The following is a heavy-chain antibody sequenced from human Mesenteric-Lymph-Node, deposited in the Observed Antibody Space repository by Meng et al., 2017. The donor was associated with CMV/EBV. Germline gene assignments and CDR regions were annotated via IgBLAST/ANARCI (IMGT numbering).Heavy chain of an antibody. CDR2: INHSGST. J-gene: IGHJ4*02. CDR3: ARGSSYDILTGYFDY. CDR1: GGSFSGYY. D-gene: IGHD3-9*01. Sequence: QVQLHQWGAGSLKPSETLSGTCAVYGGSFSGYYWNWIRQSPEKGLEWIGEINHSGSTTYNPSFTSRIIISVDTSTNQISLNMSSVTAADTAVYYCARGSSYDILTGYFDYWGQGALAPSPQ. V-gene: IGHV4-34*01.